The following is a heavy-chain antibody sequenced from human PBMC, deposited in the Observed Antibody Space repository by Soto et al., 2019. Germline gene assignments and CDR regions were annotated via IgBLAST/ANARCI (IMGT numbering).Heavy chain of an antibody. J-gene: IGHJ6*02. V-gene: IGHV3-43*01. CDR1: GFTFDDYT. Sequence: GGSLRLSCAASGFTFDDYTMHWVRQAPGKGLEWVSLISWDGGSTYYADSAKGQFTISRDNSKNSLYLQMNSLRTEDTALYYCAKDIDYGGNAYYYYGMDVWGQGTTVTVSS. D-gene: IGHD4-17*01. CDR2: ISWDGGST. CDR3: AKDIDYGGNAYYYYGMDV.